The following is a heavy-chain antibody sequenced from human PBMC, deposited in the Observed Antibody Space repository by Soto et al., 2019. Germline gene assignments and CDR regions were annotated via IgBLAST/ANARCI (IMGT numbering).Heavy chain of an antibody. CDR3: AKKGVSSSHFDY. V-gene: IGHV3-30-3*02. CDR1: GFTFSSYA. CDR2: ISYDGSNK. D-gene: IGHD6-13*01. Sequence: GGSLRLSCAASGFTFSSYAMHWVRQAPGKGLEWVAVISYDGSNKYYADSVKGRFTISRDNSKNTLYLQMNSLRAEDTAIYYCAKKGVSSSHFDYWGQGTPVTVSS. J-gene: IGHJ4*02.